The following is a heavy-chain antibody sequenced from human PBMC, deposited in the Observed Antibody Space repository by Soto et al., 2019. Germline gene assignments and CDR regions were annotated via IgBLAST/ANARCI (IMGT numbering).Heavy chain of an antibody. CDR1: GFTFSSYG. V-gene: IGHV3-30*18. CDR2: ISYDGSNK. J-gene: IGHJ4*02. Sequence: GGSLRLSCAASGFTFSSYGMHWVRQAPGKGLEWVAVISYDGSNKYYADSVKGRFTISRDNSKNTLYLQMNSLRAEDTAVYYCAKDLFYYDSSGYYYDLGPVLDFDYWGQGTLVTVSS. D-gene: IGHD3-22*01. CDR3: AKDLFYYDSSGYYYDLGPVLDFDY.